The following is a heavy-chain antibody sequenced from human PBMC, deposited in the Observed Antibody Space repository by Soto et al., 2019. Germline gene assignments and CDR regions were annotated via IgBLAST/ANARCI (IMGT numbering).Heavy chain of an antibody. J-gene: IGHJ6*02. V-gene: IGHV3-33*01. CDR3: ARGYSSSWFLDYYYYGMDV. Sequence: GGSLRLSCAASGFTFSSYGMHWVRQAPGKGLEWVAVIWYDGSNKYYADSVKGRFTISRDNSKNTLYLQMNSLRAEDTAVYYCARGYSSSWFLDYYYYGMDVWGQGTTVTVSS. CDR1: GFTFSSYG. D-gene: IGHD6-13*01. CDR2: IWYDGSNK.